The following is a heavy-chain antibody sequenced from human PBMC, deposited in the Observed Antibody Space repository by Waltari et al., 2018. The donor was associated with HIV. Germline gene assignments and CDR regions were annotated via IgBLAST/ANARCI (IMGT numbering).Heavy chain of an antibody. CDR3: ATVAGTTSIQRYDMDV. V-gene: IGHV1-24*01. CDR2: CEPEGERT. Sequence: QVQLIQSGAEVKKPGASVKVSCKVFGYTLTELSMHWVRRAPGKGLEWMGVCEPEGERTIYEQMVQGRVHMTEDTSTNTSYMDLTSLTSHETAVYYCATVAGTTSIQRYDMDVWGQGTTVTVSS. CDR1: GYTLTELS. D-gene: IGHD1-26*01. J-gene: IGHJ6*02.